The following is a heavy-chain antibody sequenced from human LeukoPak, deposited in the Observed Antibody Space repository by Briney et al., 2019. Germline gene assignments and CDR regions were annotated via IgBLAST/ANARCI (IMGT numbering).Heavy chain of an antibody. D-gene: IGHD3-22*01. CDR1: GDSISTTNYY. V-gene: IGHV4-39*07. CDR3: ARDGGSSGSYFDY. CDR2: IYYSGIT. J-gene: IGHJ4*02. Sequence: SETLSLTCAVSGDSISTTNYYWGWIRQPPGKGLEWIGIIYYSGITHYNPSLKSRVTILVDTSKNQFSLKLSSVTAADTAVYYCARDGGSSGSYFDYWGQGTLVTVSS.